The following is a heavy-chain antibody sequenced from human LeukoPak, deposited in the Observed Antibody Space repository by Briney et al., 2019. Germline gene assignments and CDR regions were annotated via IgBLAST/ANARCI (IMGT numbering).Heavy chain of an antibody. CDR2: ISAGGGST. CDR3: AKDGFDYYDSSGYSYLHY. D-gene: IGHD3-22*01. CDR1: GFTFSNHP. J-gene: IGHJ4*02. V-gene: IGHV3-23*01. Sequence: GGSLRLSCAASGFTFSNHPMSWVRQAPGKGLQWVSGISAGGGSTYYADSVKGRFTLSRDNSKNTLYLQMNSLRAEDTAVYYCAKDGFDYYDSSGYSYLHYWGQGTLVTVSS.